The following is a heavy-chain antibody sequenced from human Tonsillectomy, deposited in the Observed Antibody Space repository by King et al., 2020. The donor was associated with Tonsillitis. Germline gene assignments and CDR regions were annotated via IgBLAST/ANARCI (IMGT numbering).Heavy chain of an antibody. CDR1: GDSVSSNSAV. J-gene: IGHJ4*02. CDR3: ARGIIISAGAPVFYF. Sequence: VQLPQSGPGLVKPSQTLSLTCAIAGDSVSSNSAVWNWIRQSPSRGLEWLGRTYYRSKWYNDYAPSVKSRIIINPDISKNQFSLQLNSVTPEDTAVYYWARGIIISAGAPVFYFWGQGTRVTVFS. V-gene: IGHV6-1*01. CDR2: TYYRSKWYN. D-gene: IGHD3-10*01.